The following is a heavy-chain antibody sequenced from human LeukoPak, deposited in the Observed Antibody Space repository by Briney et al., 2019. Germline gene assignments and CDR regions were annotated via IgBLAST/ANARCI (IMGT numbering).Heavy chain of an antibody. CDR3: ARDSSNYDILTGYSLKPNDY. CDR2: IKQDGSEK. D-gene: IGHD3-9*01. Sequence: GGSLRLSCAASGFTFSSYWMSWVRQAPGKGLEWVANIKQDGSEKYYVDSVKGRFTISRDNAKNSLYLQMNSLRAEDTAVYYCARDSSNYDILTGYSLKPNDYWGQGTLVTVSS. J-gene: IGHJ4*02. V-gene: IGHV3-7*01. CDR1: GFTFSSYW.